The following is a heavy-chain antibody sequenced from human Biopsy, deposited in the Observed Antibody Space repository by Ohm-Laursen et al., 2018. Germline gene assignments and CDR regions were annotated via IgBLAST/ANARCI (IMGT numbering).Heavy chain of an antibody. CDR1: GFGMYA. CDR3: AKDGGQRLGGAFDI. J-gene: IGHJ3*02. CDR2: IAYDGSNK. V-gene: IGHV3-30*18. D-gene: IGHD6-25*01. Sequence: SLRLSCAASGFGMYAMHWVRQPPGKGLEWLAVIAYDGSNKYYAESVKGRFTISRDRSRDTVHLQMNSLRYEDTALYYCAKDGGQRLGGAFDIWGHGTMVSVSS.